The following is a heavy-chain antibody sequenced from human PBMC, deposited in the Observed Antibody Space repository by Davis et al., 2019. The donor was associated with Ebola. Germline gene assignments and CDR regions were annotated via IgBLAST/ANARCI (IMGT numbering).Heavy chain of an antibody. Sequence: ASVLVSCKASGYIFTSHAMQWVRQAPAQRPAWVGWINAGNGNTKYSLKFQGRVTITRDTSASTAYMELSSLRSEDTAVYYCARVHSSGWLSWFDPWGEGTLVTVSS. V-gene: IGHV1-3*01. J-gene: IGHJ5*02. D-gene: IGHD6-19*01. CDR1: GYIFTSHA. CDR2: INAGNGNT. CDR3: ARVHSSGWLSWFDP.